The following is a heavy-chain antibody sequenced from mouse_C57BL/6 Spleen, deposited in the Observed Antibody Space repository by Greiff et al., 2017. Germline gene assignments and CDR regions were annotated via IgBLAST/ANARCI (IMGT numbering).Heavy chain of an antibody. Sequence: QVQLKQPGAELVKPGASVKLSCKASGYTFTSYWMHWVKQRPGRGLEWIGRIDPNSGGTKYNEKFKSKATLTVDKPSSTAYMQLSSLTSEDSAVYYCARRNYYSNYYFDYWGQGTTLTVSS. CDR1: GYTFTSYW. V-gene: IGHV1-72*01. J-gene: IGHJ2*01. CDR3: ARRNYYSNYYFDY. D-gene: IGHD2-5*01. CDR2: IDPNSGGT.